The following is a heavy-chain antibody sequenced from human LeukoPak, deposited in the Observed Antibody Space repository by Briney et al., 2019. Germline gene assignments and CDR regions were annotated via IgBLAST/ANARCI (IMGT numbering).Heavy chain of an antibody. J-gene: IGHJ3*02. CDR2: ISYDGSNK. Sequence: HPGGSLRLSCAASGFTFSSYAMHWVRQAPGKGLEWVAVISYDGSNKYYADSVKGRFTISRDNSKNTLYLQMNSLRAEDTAVYYCARDAVIAAADPSAFDIWGQGTMVTVSS. CDR3: ARDAVIAAADPSAFDI. V-gene: IGHV3-30-3*01. D-gene: IGHD6-13*01. CDR1: GFTFSSYA.